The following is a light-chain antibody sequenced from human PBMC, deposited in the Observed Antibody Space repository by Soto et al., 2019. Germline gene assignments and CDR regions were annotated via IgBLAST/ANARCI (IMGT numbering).Light chain of an antibody. Sequence: EVVLTQSPATLSLSPGERATLSCRASQSIRNYLAWYQQKPGQAPRLLIYGASSRAPGIPARFSGSGSGTEFTLTISSLQSEDFAVYYCQQYENWPQLTFGGGTKVDIK. V-gene: IGKV3-15*01. J-gene: IGKJ4*01. CDR1: QSIRNY. CDR2: GAS. CDR3: QQYENWPQLT.